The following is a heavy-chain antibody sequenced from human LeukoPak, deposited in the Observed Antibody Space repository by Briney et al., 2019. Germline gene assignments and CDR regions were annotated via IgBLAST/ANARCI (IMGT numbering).Heavy chain of an antibody. D-gene: IGHD6-13*01. CDR1: ENTFTNYY. CDR3: ARELGSSWYGIDY. V-gene: IGHV1-2*04. Sequence: GASVKVSCKASENTFTNYYMHWVRQAPGQGLEWLGLINPNGGRTAYAQNFQGWVTMTRDTSISTAYMELSRLRSDDTAVYYCARELGSSWYGIDYWGQGTLVTVSS. J-gene: IGHJ4*02. CDR2: INPNGGRT.